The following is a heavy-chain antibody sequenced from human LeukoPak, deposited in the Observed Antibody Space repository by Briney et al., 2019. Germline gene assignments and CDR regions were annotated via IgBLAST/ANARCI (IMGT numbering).Heavy chain of an antibody. D-gene: IGHD1-1*01. CDR1: GYIFTSYY. Sequence: ASVKVSCKASGYIFTSYYMHWVRQAPGQGLEGVGVINPTGGSTSYAQNFQGRVTMTRDTSTSRVYMELNSLNSEDTAVYYCARGQSDLWKTWFDYWGQGTLVSVSS. CDR3: ARGQSDLWKTWFDY. V-gene: IGHV1-46*01. CDR2: INPTGGST. J-gene: IGHJ4*02.